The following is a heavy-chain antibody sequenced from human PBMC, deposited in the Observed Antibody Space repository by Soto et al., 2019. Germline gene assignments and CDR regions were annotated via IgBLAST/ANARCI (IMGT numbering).Heavy chain of an antibody. CDR3: AKDEKSFDY. J-gene: IGHJ4*02. CDR1: RFTFSNYW. V-gene: IGHV3-7*01. CDR2: IKQDGSGK. Sequence: GGSLRLSCAASRFTFSNYWMTWVRQAAGKGLEWVANIKQDGSGKYDVGPVKGGFTIARDNGKNSLYLQMNSLRAEDTAVYYCAKDEKSFDYWGQVTQVTV.